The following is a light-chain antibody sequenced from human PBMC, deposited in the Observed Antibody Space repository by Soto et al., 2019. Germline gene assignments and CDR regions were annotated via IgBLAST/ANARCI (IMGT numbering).Light chain of an antibody. V-gene: IGKV1-5*01. J-gene: IGKJ2*01. Sequence: DIPMTQSPSTLSASVGDRVTITCRASQSISSWLAWYQQKPGKAPKFLIYDASSLESGVPSRFSGSGSGTEFTLTISSLQPDDFATYYCQQYNSYHTFGQGTKLEIK. CDR2: DAS. CDR1: QSISSW. CDR3: QQYNSYHT.